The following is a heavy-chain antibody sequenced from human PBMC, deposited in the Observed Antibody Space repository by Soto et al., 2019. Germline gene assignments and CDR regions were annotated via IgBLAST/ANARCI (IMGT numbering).Heavy chain of an antibody. V-gene: IGHV3-30*18. CDR3: AKDHKYDSSGYYGRFDY. D-gene: IGHD3-22*01. CDR1: GFTFSSYG. Sequence: GSLRLSCAASGFTFSSYGMHWVRQAPGKGLEWVAVISYDGSNKYYADSVKGRFTISRDNSKNTLYLQMNSLRAEDTAVYYCAKDHKYDSSGYYGRFDYWGQGTLVTVSS. CDR2: ISYDGSNK. J-gene: IGHJ4*02.